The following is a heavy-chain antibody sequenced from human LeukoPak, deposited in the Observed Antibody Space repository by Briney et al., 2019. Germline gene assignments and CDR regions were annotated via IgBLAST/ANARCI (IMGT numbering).Heavy chain of an antibody. Sequence: SQTLSLTCTVSGGSFSTGSYYWSWIRQPAGKGLEWIGRIYNSGSTNYNPSLKSRVTMSVDMSKNQFSLNLSSVTAADTAVYYCARDWPGYCSSTSCYRRAFDIWGQGTMVTASS. V-gene: IGHV4-61*02. D-gene: IGHD2-2*01. J-gene: IGHJ3*02. CDR2: IYNSGST. CDR1: GGSFSTGSYY. CDR3: ARDWPGYCSSTSCYRRAFDI.